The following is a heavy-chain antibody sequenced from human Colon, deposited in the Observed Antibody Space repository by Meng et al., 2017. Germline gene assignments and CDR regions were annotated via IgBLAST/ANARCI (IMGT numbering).Heavy chain of an antibody. J-gene: IGHJ4*02. D-gene: IGHD2-8*01. CDR1: GFSFRDSF. CDR2: ISGSGNTI. CDR3: ARAKNGHAWGFDS. V-gene: IGHV3-11*01. Sequence: SLRLSCATSGFSFRDSFMSWIRQAPGKGLEWVSYISGSGNTIHYADSVRGRFTISRDNAENSLSLQMNSLTAADTAVYYCARAKNGHAWGFDSWGQGTLVTVSS.